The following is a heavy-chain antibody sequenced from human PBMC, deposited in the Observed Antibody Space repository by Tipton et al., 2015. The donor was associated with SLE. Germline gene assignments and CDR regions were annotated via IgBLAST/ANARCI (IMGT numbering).Heavy chain of an antibody. V-gene: IGHV4-34*01. J-gene: IGHJ6*04. CDR2: INHSGST. Sequence: TLSLTCSIYGGSFSGYHWSWIRQPPGKGLEWIGEINHSGSTNYNPSLKSRVTISVDTSKNQFSLKLSSVTAADTAVYYCARVYSSSHPDVWGKGTTVTVSS. D-gene: IGHD6-13*01. CDR1: GGSFSGYH. CDR3: ARVYSSSHPDV.